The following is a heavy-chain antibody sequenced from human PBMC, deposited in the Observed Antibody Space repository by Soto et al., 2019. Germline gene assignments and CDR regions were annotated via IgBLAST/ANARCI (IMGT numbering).Heavy chain of an antibody. J-gene: IGHJ6*04. V-gene: IGHV3-15*01. CDR1: GFQFSNAW. Sequence: GALRLPFAASGFQFSNAWMSWGPQAPGKGLEWVGRIKRKTDGGTTDYAAPVKGRFTISRDDSKNKLYLQMNSLKTEDTAVYYCNTARENGYSGFRAVPGIAVAGKYYYYYYGMDVWGKGTTVTVSS. D-gene: IGHD6-19*01. CDR2: IKRKTDGGTT. CDR3: NTARENGYSGFRAVPGIAVAGKYYYYYYGMDV.